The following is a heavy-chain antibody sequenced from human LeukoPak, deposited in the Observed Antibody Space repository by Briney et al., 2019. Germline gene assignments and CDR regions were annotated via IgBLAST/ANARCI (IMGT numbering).Heavy chain of an antibody. CDR1: GITFRTYA. CDR3: ARGRYCSSTNCYSYYYYYNMDV. V-gene: IGHV3-23*01. CDR2: INDNGGTT. Sequence: PGGSLRLSCVASGITFRTYAMSWVRQTPGKGLEWISFINDNGGTTNYADSVKGRFTISRDNSKNTLYLQMNTLRDDDTAVYYCARGRYCSSTNCYSYYYYYNMDVWGKGTTVTVSS. J-gene: IGHJ6*03. D-gene: IGHD2-2*01.